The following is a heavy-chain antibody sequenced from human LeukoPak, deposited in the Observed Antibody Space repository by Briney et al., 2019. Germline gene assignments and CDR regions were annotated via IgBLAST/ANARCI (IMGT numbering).Heavy chain of an antibody. CDR2: ISYDGSNK. D-gene: IGHD2-2*02. V-gene: IGHV3-30-3*01. Sequence: GGSLRLSCAASGFTFSSYAMHWVRQAPGKGLEWVAVISYDGSNKYYADSVKGRFTISRDNSKNTLYLQMNSLRAEDTAVYYCAKDNGGYCSSTSCYTLYFDYWGQGTLVTVSS. J-gene: IGHJ4*02. CDR1: GFTFSSYA. CDR3: AKDNGGYCSSTSCYTLYFDY.